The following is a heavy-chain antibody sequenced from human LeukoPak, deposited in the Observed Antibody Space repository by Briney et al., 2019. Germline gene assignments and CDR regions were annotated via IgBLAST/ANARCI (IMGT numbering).Heavy chain of an antibody. Sequence: HPGGSLRLSCAASGFTFSNYWMTWVRQAPGKGLEWVANIKQDGSVKYYVDSGKGRFTVSRDNAKNSLFLQMNSLRAEDTAVYYCTRIGYSSSSIDYWGQGTLVTVSS. J-gene: IGHJ4*02. CDR1: GFTFSNYW. V-gene: IGHV3-7*01. D-gene: IGHD6-6*01. CDR3: TRIGYSSSSIDY. CDR2: IKQDGSVK.